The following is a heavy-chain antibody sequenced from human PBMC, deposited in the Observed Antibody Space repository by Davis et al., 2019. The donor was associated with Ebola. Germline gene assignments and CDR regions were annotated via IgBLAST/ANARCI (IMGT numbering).Heavy chain of an antibody. V-gene: IGHV3-7*03. CDR3: AKSVKWELLRIYFDY. Sequence: GGSLRLSCAASGFTFSSYWMSWVRQAPGKGLEWVANIKQDGSEKYYVDSVKGRFTISRDNAKNSLYLQMNSLRADDTAVYYCAKSVKWELLRIYFDYWGQGTLVTVSS. CDR2: IKQDGSEK. J-gene: IGHJ4*02. D-gene: IGHD1-26*01. CDR1: GFTFSSYW.